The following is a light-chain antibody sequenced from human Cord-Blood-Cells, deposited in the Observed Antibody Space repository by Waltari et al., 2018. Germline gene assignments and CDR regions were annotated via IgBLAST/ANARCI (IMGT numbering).Light chain of an antibody. CDR2: GAS. J-gene: IGKJ4*01. Sequence: EIVMTQSPATLSVSPGERATLSCRASQRVSNNLAWYQQKPVQAPRLLIYGASTRATGIPARFSGSGSVTEFTLTISSLQSEDFAVYYCQQYNNWPPLTCCGGTKVEIK. CDR1: QRVSNN. V-gene: IGKV3-15*01. CDR3: QQYNNWPPLT.